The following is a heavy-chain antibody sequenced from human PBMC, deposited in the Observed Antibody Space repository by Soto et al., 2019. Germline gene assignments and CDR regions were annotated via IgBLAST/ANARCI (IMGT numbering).Heavy chain of an antibody. V-gene: IGHV3-30*18. CDR1: GFTFSSYG. CDR2: ISYEGSNK. J-gene: IGHJ4*02. D-gene: IGHD3-9*01. CDR3: AKDRHPDGIWTFDY. Sequence: GGSLRLSCAASGFTFSSYGMHWVRQAPGKGLEWVAVISYEGSNKYYADSVKGRFTISRDDSKNILYLQMNSPRAEDTAIYYCAKDRHPDGIWTFDYWGRGTLVTVSS.